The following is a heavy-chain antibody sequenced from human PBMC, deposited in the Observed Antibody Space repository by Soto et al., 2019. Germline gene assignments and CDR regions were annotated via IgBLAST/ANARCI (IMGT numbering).Heavy chain of an antibody. J-gene: IGHJ4*02. Sequence: QVQLQESGPGLVKPSQTLSLTCTVSGGSISTVDYWWSWIRQSPDMGLEWFGHIYDGGGTYNNPSLEGRFTMSAAASKRQRALTLSSVSAADTAVYYCARGPSGDKVDSWGQGTLVTVSS. D-gene: IGHD7-27*01. CDR1: GGSISTVDYW. CDR3: ARGPSGDKVDS. CDR2: IYDGGGT. V-gene: IGHV4-30-4*01.